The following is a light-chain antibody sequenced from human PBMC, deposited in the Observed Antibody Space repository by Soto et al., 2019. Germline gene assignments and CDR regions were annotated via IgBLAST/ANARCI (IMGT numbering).Light chain of an antibody. Sequence: QSVLTQPPSVSEAPGQRVTISCTGSSSNIGAGYDAHWYQQVPGPAPKLLIYENNNRPSGVPDRFSGSKSGTSASLAITGLQAEDEAEYYCQSYESSLSGYVFGTGTKLTVL. V-gene: IGLV1-40*01. CDR2: ENN. CDR3: QSYESSLSGYV. CDR1: SSNIGAGYD. J-gene: IGLJ1*01.